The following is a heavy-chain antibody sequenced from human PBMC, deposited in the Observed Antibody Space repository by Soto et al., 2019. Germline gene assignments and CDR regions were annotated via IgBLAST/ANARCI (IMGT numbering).Heavy chain of an antibody. V-gene: IGHV3-23*01. D-gene: IGHD6-19*01. J-gene: IGHJ4*02. CDR1: GFTFSSYA. CDR2: ISGSGSST. Sequence: GGSLRLSCAASGFTFSSYAMSWVRQAPGKGLEWVSAISGSGSSTYYTDSVKGRVTISRENSKNTLYLQMNSLRAEDTAVYYCSKDLAVAGVFDYWGQGTLVTVSS. CDR3: SKDLAVAGVFDY.